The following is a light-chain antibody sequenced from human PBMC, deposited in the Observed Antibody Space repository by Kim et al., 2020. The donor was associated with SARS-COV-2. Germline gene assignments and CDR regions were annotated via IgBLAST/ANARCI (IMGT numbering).Light chain of an antibody. CDR1: SGSIASNY. V-gene: IGLV6-57*04. Sequence: NFMLTQPHSVSESPGKTVTISCTRRSGSIASNYVQWYQQRPGSAPTTVIYEDNQRPSGVPDRFSGSIDSSSNSASLTISGLKTEDEADYYCQSYDSSNFWVFGGGTQLTVL. J-gene: IGLJ3*02. CDR2: EDN. CDR3: QSYDSSNFWV.